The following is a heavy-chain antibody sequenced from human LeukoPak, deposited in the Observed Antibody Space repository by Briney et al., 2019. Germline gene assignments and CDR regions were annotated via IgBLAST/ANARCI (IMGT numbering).Heavy chain of an antibody. Sequence: ASVKVSCKASGYILANYGFSWVRQAPGQGLEWMGWISADNHNTKYAQKFQDRVTMTDDRSTSTVYMELRSLRSDDTAVYYCARDRRGYSAYDGEGFDYWGQGTLVTVSS. V-gene: IGHV1-18*04. D-gene: IGHD5-12*01. CDR2: ISADNHNT. CDR3: ARDRRGYSAYDGEGFDY. J-gene: IGHJ4*02. CDR1: GYILANYG.